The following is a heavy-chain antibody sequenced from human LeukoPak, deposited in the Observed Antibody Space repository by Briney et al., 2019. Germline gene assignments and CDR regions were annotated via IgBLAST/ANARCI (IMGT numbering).Heavy chain of an antibody. Sequence: PGGSLRLSCAASGFTFSNAWMNWVRQAPGKGLEWVGRIKSKTDGGTTDYAAPVKGRFTISRDDSKNTLYLQMNSLKTEDTAIYYCTADLGYSSSDFDYWGQGTLVTVSS. CDR1: GFTFSNAW. CDR2: IKSKTDGGTT. CDR3: TADLGYSSSDFDY. J-gene: IGHJ4*02. V-gene: IGHV3-15*07. D-gene: IGHD6-13*01.